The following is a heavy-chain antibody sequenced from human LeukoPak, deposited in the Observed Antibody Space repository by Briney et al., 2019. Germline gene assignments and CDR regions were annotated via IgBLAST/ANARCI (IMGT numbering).Heavy chain of an antibody. J-gene: IGHJ4*02. CDR1: EFTFSSYA. CDR2: ISGSGGST. CDR3: AKDRGISGYFDY. V-gene: IGHV3-23*01. D-gene: IGHD3-10*01. Sequence: GGSLRLSCAASEFTFSSYAMSWVRQAPGKGLEWVSAISGSGGSTYYADSVKGRFTISRDNSKNTLYLQMNSLRAEDTAVYYCAKDRGISGYFDYWGQGTLVTVSS.